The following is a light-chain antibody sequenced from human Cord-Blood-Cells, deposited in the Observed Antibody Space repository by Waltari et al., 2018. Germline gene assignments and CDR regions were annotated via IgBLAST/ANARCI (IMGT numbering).Light chain of an antibody. CDR1: QRISSW. Sequence: DIQMTQSPSTLSASVGDRVTITCRASQRISSWLAWYQQKPGKAPKLLIYKASSLESGVPSRFSGSGSVTEFTLTISSLQPDDFATYYCQQYNSYSRTFGQGTKVEIK. V-gene: IGKV1-5*03. J-gene: IGKJ1*01. CDR2: KAS. CDR3: QQYNSYSRT.